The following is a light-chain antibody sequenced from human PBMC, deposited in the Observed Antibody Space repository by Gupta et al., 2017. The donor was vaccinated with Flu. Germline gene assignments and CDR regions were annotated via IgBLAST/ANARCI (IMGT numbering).Light chain of an antibody. Sequence: DIQMTQSPSSVSASVGDRVTITFRASQGISSWLAWYQPKPGKAPKLLIYAASSLQSGVTSRFSGSGSGTDGTITISSLQPEECANYYCHQDNSCLRAALTFGGGTKVEIK. CDR2: AAS. J-gene: IGKJ4*01. CDR1: QGISSW. CDR3: HQDNSCLRAALT. V-gene: IGKV1-12*01.